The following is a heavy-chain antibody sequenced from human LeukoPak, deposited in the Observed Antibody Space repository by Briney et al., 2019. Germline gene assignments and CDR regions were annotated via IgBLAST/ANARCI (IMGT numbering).Heavy chain of an antibody. CDR2: IYYSGST. CDR1: GGSINNYY. D-gene: IGHD3/OR15-3a*01. V-gene: IGHV4-59*12. Sequence: SETLSLTCTVSGGSINNYYWSWIRQPPGKGLEWIAYIYYSGSTNYNPSLSGRVTISRDTSKNQFSLKLSSVTAADTAVYYCARGGGTYMDVWGKGTTVTVSS. CDR3: ARGGGTYMDV. J-gene: IGHJ6*03.